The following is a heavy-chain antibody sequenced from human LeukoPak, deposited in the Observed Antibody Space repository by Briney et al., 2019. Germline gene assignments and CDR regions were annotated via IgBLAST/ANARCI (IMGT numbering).Heavy chain of an antibody. CDR1: GGSITSYY. J-gene: IGHJ5*02. CDR2: FYYSGST. D-gene: IGHD4-17*01. V-gene: IGHV4-59*01. Sequence: SETLSLTCTVSGGSITSYYWSWIRQPPGKGLEWIGYFYYSGSTNYNPSLKSRVTISVDTSKNRFFLRLSSVTAVDTAVYYCARATTVTLNWFDPWGQGTLVTVSS. CDR3: ARATTVTLNWFDP.